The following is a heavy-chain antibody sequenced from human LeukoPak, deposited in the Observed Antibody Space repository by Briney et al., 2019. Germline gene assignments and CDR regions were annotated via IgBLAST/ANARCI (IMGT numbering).Heavy chain of an antibody. CDR1: GFTFSTYA. CDR3: AKGHRVRGVIGVPDY. V-gene: IGHV3-23*01. Sequence: PGGSLRLSCAASGFTFSTYAMSWVRQAPGKGLEWVSAISGSGVSTYYADSVKGRFTISRDNSKNTLYLQMNSLRAEDTAVYYCAKGHRVRGVIGVPDYWGQGTLVTVSS. D-gene: IGHD3-10*01. J-gene: IGHJ4*02. CDR2: ISGSGVST.